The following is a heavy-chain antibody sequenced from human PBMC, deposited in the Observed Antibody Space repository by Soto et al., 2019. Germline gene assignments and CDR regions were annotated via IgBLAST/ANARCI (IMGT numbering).Heavy chain of an antibody. J-gene: IGHJ6*02. CDR3: ARLVDYYYGMDV. Sequence: GASVKVSCKASGGTFSSYAISWVRQAPGQGLEWMGGVTPIFGTANYAQKFQGRVTITADESTSTAYMELSSLRSEDTAVYYCARLVDYYYGMDVWGQGTTVTVSS. CDR1: GGTFSSYA. V-gene: IGHV1-69*13. CDR2: VTPIFGTA.